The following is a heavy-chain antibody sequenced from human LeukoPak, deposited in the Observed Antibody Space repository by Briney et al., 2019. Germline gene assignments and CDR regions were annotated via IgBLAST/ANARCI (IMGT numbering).Heavy chain of an antibody. J-gene: IGHJ6*02. V-gene: IGHV3-23*01. Sequence: PGGSLRLSCAASGFTFSSYAMSWVRQAPGKGLEWVSAISGSGGSTYYADSVKGRFTISRDNSKNTLYLQMNSLRAEDTAVYYCAKFDGLRPHYYGMDVWGQGTTVTVSS. CDR3: AKFDGLRPHYYGMDV. CDR2: ISGSGGST. D-gene: IGHD3-9*01. CDR1: GFTFSSYA.